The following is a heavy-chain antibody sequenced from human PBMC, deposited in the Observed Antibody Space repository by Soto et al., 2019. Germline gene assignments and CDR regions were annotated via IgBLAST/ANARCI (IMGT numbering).Heavy chain of an antibody. CDR2: INHSGST. CDR1: GGSFSGYY. V-gene: IGHV4-34*01. Sequence: PSETLSLTCAVYGGSFSGYYWSWIRQPPGKGLEWIGEINHSGSTNYNPSLKSRVTISVDTSKNQFSLKLSSVTAADTAVYYCARSPRRVGGKWYLDYWGQGALVTV. D-gene: IGHD2-15*01. J-gene: IGHJ4*02. CDR3: ARSPRRVGGKWYLDY.